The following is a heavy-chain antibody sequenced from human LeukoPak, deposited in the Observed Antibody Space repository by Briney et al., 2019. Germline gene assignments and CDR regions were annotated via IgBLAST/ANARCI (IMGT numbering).Heavy chain of an antibody. V-gene: IGHV3-48*03. CDR2: ISGTVNTI. CDR3: ARDSYNGDYVPGYFQH. J-gene: IGHJ1*01. CDR1: GFTFRSSE. D-gene: IGHD4-17*01. Sequence: GGSLRLSCATSGFTFRSSEMNWVRQAPWKGLEWVSYISGTVNTIYYTDSVKCRFTISRDNAKNSLYLQMNSLRAEDTAVYYCARDSYNGDYVPGYFQHWGQGTLVTVSS.